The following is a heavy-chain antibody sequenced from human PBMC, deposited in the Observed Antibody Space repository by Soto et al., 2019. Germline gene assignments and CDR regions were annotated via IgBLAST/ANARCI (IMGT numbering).Heavy chain of an antibody. V-gene: IGHV3-7*01. CDR1: GFTFSDSW. J-gene: IGHJ4*02. D-gene: IGHD1-1*01. CDR2: IKPDESEK. CDR3: ARQRGCDY. Sequence: EVQLVESGGGLVQPGGSLRLSCTASGFTFSDSWMTWVRQAPGKGLEWVARIKPDESEKKYADSVKGRFSISRDNAKNSMYLQMNSLRADDTAVYYCARQRGCDYWGQGTLVTVSS.